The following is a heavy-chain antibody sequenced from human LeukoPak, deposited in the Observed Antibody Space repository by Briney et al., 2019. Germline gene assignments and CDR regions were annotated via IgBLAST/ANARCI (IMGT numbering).Heavy chain of an antibody. CDR2: INPNSGGT. D-gene: IGHD2-2*02. J-gene: IGHJ4*02. CDR1: GYTFTGYY. Sequence: ASVKVSCKASGYTFTGYYMHWVRQAPGQGLEWMGRINPNSGGTNYAQKFQGRVTMTRDTSISTAYMELSRLRSDDTAVYYCARAPPSGCSSTSCYTPFPFDYWGQGTLVTVSS. CDR3: ARAPPSGCSSTSCYTPFPFDY. V-gene: IGHV1-2*06.